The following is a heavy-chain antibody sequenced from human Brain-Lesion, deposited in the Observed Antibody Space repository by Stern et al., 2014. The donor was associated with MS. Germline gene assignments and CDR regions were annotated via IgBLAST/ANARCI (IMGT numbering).Heavy chain of an antibody. CDR3: ARGXRXFDS. CDR1: GFTFSNYW. J-gene: IGHJ5*01. CDR2: VNNDGRRT. D-gene: IGHD3-10*01. V-gene: IGHV3-74*02. Sequence: EVQLGENGGGLVQPGGSLRLSCAASGFTFSNYWMHWVRQAPGKGLVWVSRVNNDGRRTSYADSVKGRFTMSRDNAKNTLYLQMNSLRVEDTAIYYCARGXRXFDSWGQGTLVTVSS.